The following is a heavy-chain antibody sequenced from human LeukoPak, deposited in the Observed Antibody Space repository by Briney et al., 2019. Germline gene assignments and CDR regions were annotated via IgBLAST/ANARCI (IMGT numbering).Heavy chain of an antibody. CDR3: ARLPVIVGAWSPIDY. J-gene: IGHJ4*02. Sequence: ASVKVSCKASGYTFTGYYMHWVRQAPGQGFEWMGWINPESGGTNYAQKFQGRVTMTRDTSISTAYMELTSLRSDDTAVYYCARLPVIVGAWSPIDYWGQGTRVTVSS. CDR1: GYTFTGYY. V-gene: IGHV1-2*02. CDR2: INPESGGT. D-gene: IGHD1-26*01.